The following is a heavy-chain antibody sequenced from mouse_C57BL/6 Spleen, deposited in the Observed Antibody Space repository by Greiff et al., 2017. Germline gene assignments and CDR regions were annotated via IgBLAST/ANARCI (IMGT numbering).Heavy chain of an antibody. CDR3: ARDDGCYVYLDY. V-gene: IGHV1-55*01. CDR1: GYTFTSYW. J-gene: IGHJ2*01. CDR2: IYPGSGST. Sequence: QVQLQQPGAELVKPGASVKMSCKASGYTFTSYWITWVKQRPGQGLGWIGDIYPGSGSTNYNEKFKSKATLTVDTTSSTAYMQLSSLTSEDSAVYYCARDDGCYVYLDYWGQGTTLTVSS. D-gene: IGHD2-3*01.